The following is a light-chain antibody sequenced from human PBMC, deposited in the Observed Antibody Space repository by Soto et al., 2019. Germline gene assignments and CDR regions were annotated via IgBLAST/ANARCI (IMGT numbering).Light chain of an antibody. CDR2: GAS. Sequence: ELVLTQSPGTLSLSPGERATLSCRASQRVSSSYLAWYQQKPGQAPRLLIYGASSRATGIPHRFSGSGSGTDFTLTISRLEPDDFAVYYCQQYGSSPRVTFGPGTKVDIK. V-gene: IGKV3-20*01. CDR1: QRVSSSY. CDR3: QQYGSSPRVT. J-gene: IGKJ3*01.